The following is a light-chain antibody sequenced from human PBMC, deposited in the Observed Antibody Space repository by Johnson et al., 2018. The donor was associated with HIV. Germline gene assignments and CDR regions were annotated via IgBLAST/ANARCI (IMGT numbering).Light chain of an antibody. V-gene: IGLV1-51*01. CDR2: DNN. J-gene: IGLJ1*01. CDR3: GTWDSSLTSYV. CDR1: SSNIGNNY. Sequence: QAVLTQPPSVSAAPGQKVTISCSGSSSNIGNNYVSWYQQVPGTAPKLLIYDNNKRPSGIPGRFSGSKSGPSATLGITGLQTGDEADYYCGTWDSSLTSYVFGAGTNVTVL.